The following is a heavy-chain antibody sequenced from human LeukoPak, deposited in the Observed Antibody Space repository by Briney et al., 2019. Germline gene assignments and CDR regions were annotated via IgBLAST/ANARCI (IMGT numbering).Heavy chain of an antibody. V-gene: IGHV3-23*01. CDR3: AKGSYCSSTSCYVDY. J-gene: IGHJ4*02. CDR2: ISGSGGST. Sequence: PGRSLRLSCAASGFTFSSYAMHWVRQAPGKGLEWVSAISGSGGSTYYADSVKGRFTISRDNSKNTLYLQMNSLRAEDTAVYYCAKGSYCSSTSCYVDYWGQGTLVTVSS. CDR1: GFTFSSYA. D-gene: IGHD2-2*01.